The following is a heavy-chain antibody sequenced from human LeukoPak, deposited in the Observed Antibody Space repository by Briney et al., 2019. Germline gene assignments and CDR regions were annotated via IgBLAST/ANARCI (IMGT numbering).Heavy chain of an antibody. CDR1: GFTFSSYS. D-gene: IGHD2-2*01. V-gene: IGHV3-48*01. CDR2: ISSSSSTI. Sequence: GGSLRLSCAASGFTFSSYSMNWVRQAPGKGLEWVTYISSSSSTIYYAASVKGRFTISRDNAKNLLSQQMNSLRAEDTAVYYCARDSFELPTYDIVVVPAARFDYWGPGTLVTVSS. CDR3: ARDSFELPTYDIVVVPAARFDY. J-gene: IGHJ4*01.